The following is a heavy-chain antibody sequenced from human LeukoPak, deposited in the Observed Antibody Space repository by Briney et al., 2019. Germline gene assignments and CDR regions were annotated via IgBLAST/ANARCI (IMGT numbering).Heavy chain of an antibody. CDR1: GVAVSSSY. CDR2: VYSDDIR. D-gene: IGHD4-11*01. J-gene: IGHJ4*02. CDR3: TRDSTTFRFGY. V-gene: IGHV3-53*01. Sequence: GGSLRLSCAASGVAVSSSYMSWVRQAPGKGLEWVSIVYSDDIRYYVDSVKGRFSISRDTSRNTLYLQMNGLRAEDTAVYYCTRDSTTFRFGYWGQGTLVTVSS.